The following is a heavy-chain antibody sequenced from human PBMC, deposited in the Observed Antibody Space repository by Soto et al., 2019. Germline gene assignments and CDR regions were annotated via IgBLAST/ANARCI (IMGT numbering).Heavy chain of an antibody. Sequence: PSETLSLTCTVSGGSISSYYWSWIRQPPGKGLEWIGYIYYSGSTNYNPSLKSRVTISVDTSKDQFSLKLSSVTAADTAVYYCARLRRRNNYGDYLWWFDPWGQGTLVTVSS. J-gene: IGHJ5*02. CDR3: ARLRRRNNYGDYLWWFDP. D-gene: IGHD4-17*01. V-gene: IGHV4-59*08. CDR1: GGSISSYY. CDR2: IYYSGST.